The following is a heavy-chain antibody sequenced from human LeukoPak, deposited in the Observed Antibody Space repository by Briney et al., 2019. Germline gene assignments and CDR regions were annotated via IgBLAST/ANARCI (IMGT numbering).Heavy chain of an antibody. CDR2: ISCSGSST. D-gene: IGHD1-14*01. CDR1: GFTFSSYA. J-gene: IGHJ4*02. V-gene: IGHV3-23*01. Sequence: GGSLRLSCAASGFTFSSYAMSWVRQAPGKGLEWVSAISCSGSSTYYADSVKGRFTVSRDNSQNTVFLQMNSLRGEDTAVYYCAKGGTCEGTLCHDYWGQGTLVPVSS. CDR3: AKGGTCEGTLCHDY.